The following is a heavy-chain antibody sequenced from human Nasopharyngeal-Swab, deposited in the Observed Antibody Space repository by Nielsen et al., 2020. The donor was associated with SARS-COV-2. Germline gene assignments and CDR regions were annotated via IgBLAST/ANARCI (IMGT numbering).Heavy chain of an antibody. CDR1: GFTFRSYA. D-gene: IGHD3-22*01. J-gene: IGHJ6*02. Sequence: GESPKIPCAAPGFTFRSYAMSWVRQAPGKGLEWVSAISGSGGSKYYADSVKGRFTISRDNSKNTLYLQMNSLSAEDTAVYFCARDYYDSSGYYYYYYYYYGMDVWGQGTTVTVSS. V-gene: IGHV3-23*01. CDR3: ARDYYDSSGYYYYYYYYYGMDV. CDR2: ISGSGGSK.